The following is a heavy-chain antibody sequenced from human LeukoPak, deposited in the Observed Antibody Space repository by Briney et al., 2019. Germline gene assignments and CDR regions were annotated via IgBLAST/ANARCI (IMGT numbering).Heavy chain of an antibody. D-gene: IGHD1-26*01. CDR3: ARVRDWDLLRYFDS. Sequence: GGSLRLSCAASGFTFSSYAMSWVRQAPGKGLEWVSAISGSGGSTYYADSVKGRFTISRDDSKNTLYLQMNSLRAEDTAVYYCARVRDWDLLRYFDSWGQGTLVTVSS. V-gene: IGHV3-23*01. CDR2: ISGSGGST. CDR1: GFTFSSYA. J-gene: IGHJ4*02.